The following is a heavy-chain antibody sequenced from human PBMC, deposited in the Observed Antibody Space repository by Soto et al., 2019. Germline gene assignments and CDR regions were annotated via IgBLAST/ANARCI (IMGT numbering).Heavy chain of an antibody. CDR3: ARGGGVAGTWGYYYYGMDV. CDR1: GGSFSGYY. D-gene: IGHD6-19*01. J-gene: IGHJ6*02. Sequence: KTSETLSLTCAVYGGSFSGYYWSWIRQPPGKGLEWIGEINHGGSTNYNPSLKSRVTISVDTSKNQFSLKLSSVTAADTAVYYCARGGGVAGTWGYYYYGMDVWGQGTTVTVSS. V-gene: IGHV4-34*01. CDR2: INHGGST.